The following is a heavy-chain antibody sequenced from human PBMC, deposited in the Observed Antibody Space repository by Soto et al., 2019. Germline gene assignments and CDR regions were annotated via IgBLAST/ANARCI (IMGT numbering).Heavy chain of an antibody. CDR2: IYYSGTT. V-gene: IGHV4-61*01. CDR3: ARVRRQMVPIGCYYYYAMAV. D-gene: IGHD2-8*01. Sequence: QVQLQESGPGLVRPSETLSLMCTVSGGSVSSGSSYWSWIRQPPGKELEWIGHIYYSGTTDYSPSPKSRVTVXLXTXXPPFPLEASSVTAADTAVYYCARVRRQMVPIGCYYYYAMAVWGQATTVTVSS. J-gene: IGHJ6*02. CDR1: GGSVSSGSSY.